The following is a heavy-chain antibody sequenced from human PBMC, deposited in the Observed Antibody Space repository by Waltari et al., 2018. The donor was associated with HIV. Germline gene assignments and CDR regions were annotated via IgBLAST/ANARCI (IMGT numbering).Heavy chain of an antibody. CDR2: IYSGGST. CDR1: GFTVRSNY. D-gene: IGHD5-18*01. Sequence: EVQLVETGGGLIQPGGSLRLSCAASGFTVRSNYMSWVRQAPGKGLEWVSVIYSGGSTYYADSVKGRFTISRDNSKNTLYLQMNSLRAEDTAVYYCARVDTAMVNDYWGQGTLVTVSS. V-gene: IGHV3-53*02. J-gene: IGHJ4*02. CDR3: ARVDTAMVNDY.